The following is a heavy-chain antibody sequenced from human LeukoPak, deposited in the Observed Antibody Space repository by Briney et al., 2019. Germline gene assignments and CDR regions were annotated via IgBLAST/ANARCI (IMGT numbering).Heavy chain of an antibody. CDR3: AALQF. CDR1: GYTFTRYF. V-gene: IGHV1-24*01. CDR2: FDVEGGET. J-gene: IGHJ4*02. Sequence: ASVKVSCKTSGYTFTRYFMHWVRQAPGKGLEWMGGFDVEGGETIYARKFQGRATMTEDTSTDTAYMELSSLRSEDTAVYYCAALQFWGQGTLVTVSS.